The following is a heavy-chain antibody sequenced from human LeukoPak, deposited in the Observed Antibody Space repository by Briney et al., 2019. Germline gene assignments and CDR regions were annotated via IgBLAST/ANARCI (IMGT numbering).Heavy chain of an antibody. D-gene: IGHD3-10*01. CDR3: ARSRDYYGSGDDAFDI. Sequence: GGSLRLSCAASGFTFSSYEMNWVRQAPGKGLEWVSYISSSGSTIYYADSVKGRFPISRDNAKNSLYLQMNSLRAEDTAVYYCARSRDYYGSGDDAFDIWGQGTMVTVSS. V-gene: IGHV3-48*03. CDR1: GFTFSSYE. J-gene: IGHJ3*02. CDR2: ISSSGSTI.